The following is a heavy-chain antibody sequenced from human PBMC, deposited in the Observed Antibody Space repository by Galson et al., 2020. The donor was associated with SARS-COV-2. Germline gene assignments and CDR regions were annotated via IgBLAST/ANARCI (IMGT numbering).Heavy chain of an antibody. CDR2: IYPGDSDT. CDR1: GYGFTNYW. D-gene: IGHD6-19*01. Sequence: GGSLRLSCQGSGYGFTNYWIGWVRQMPGKGLEWMGIIYPGDSDTTYSPSFQGQVTFPADKSINTAYLQWRSLKVSDTAMYDCARANSSAWADYFDYWGQGTLVTVSS. CDR3: ARANSSAWADYFDY. J-gene: IGHJ4*02. V-gene: IGHV5-51*01.